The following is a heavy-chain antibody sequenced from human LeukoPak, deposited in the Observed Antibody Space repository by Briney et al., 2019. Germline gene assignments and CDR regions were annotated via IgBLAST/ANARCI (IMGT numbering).Heavy chain of an antibody. J-gene: IGHJ6*03. CDR2: IYYSGST. CDR3: ASRHGGGVDYYYYMDV. D-gene: IGHD3-16*01. CDR1: GGSISSYY. V-gene: IGHV4-59*01. Sequence: SETLSLTCTVSGGSISSYYWSWIRQPPGKGLEWIGYIYYSGSTNYSPSLKSRVTISVDTSKNQFSLKLSSVTAADTAVYYCASRHGGGVDYYYYMDVWGKGTTVTVSS.